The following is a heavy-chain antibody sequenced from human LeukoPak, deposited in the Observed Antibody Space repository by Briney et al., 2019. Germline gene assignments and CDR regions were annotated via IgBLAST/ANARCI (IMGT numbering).Heavy chain of an antibody. J-gene: IGHJ4*02. CDR2: IYYSGNT. CDR3: ARHIWSGYFDF. D-gene: IGHD3-3*01. V-gene: IGHV4-39*01. Sequence: KPSETLSLTCTVSGASISSGSHYWGWIRQPPGKGLEYIGSIYYSGNTYYNPSLKSRATISVDTSKNQFSLKLSSVTAPDTALYYCARHIWSGYFDFWGQGTLVTVSS. CDR1: GASISSGSHY.